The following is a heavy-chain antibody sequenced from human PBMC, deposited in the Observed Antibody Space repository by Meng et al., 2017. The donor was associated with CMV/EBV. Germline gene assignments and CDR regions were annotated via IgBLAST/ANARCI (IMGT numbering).Heavy chain of an antibody. CDR2: IYYSGST. J-gene: IGHJ6*02. D-gene: IGHD2-2*01. CDR1: GGSFSGSY. Sequence: SQTLSLTCAVYGGSFSGSYWSWIRQPPGKGLEWIGYIYYSGSTNYNPSLKSRVTISVDTSKNQFSLKLSSVTAADTAVYYCARDRWVPATPLSRAYYYGIDGLGQGTTVTVSS. CDR3: ARDRWVPATPLSRAYYYGIDG. V-gene: IGHV4-59*01.